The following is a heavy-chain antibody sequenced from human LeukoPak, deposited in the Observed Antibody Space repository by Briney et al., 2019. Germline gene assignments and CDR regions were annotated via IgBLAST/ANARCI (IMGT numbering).Heavy chain of an antibody. CDR3: ARGTVGAGVFDI. Sequence: GGSLRLSCAASGFSFRSYDMHWVRHATGKGLEWVSAIATTGDTYYPGSVKGRFTISRENAKNSLYLQMNSLRAGDTAVYYCARGTVGAGVFDIWGPGTMVTVSS. CDR1: GFSFRSYD. CDR2: IATTGDT. V-gene: IGHV3-13*01. D-gene: IGHD1-26*01. J-gene: IGHJ3*02.